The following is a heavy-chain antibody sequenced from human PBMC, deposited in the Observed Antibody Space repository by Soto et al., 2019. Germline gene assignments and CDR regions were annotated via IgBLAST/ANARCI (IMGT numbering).Heavy chain of an antibody. Sequence: PGGSLRLSCAASGFTFSSYGMHWVRQAPGKGLEWVAVISYDGSNKYYADSVKGRFTISRDNSKNTLYLQMNSLRAEDTAVYYCAKGYHDFWSGYYTDGMDVWGQGTTVTVSS. D-gene: IGHD3-3*01. CDR1: GFTFSSYG. CDR3: AKGYHDFWSGYYTDGMDV. J-gene: IGHJ6*02. V-gene: IGHV3-30*18. CDR2: ISYDGSNK.